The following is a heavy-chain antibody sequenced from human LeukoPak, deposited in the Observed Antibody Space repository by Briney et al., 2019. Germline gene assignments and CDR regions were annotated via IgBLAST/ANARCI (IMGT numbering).Heavy chain of an antibody. J-gene: IGHJ5*02. CDR1: GGSFSGYY. CDR2: INHSGST. D-gene: IGHD4-23*01. CDR3: ARGDTVVIA. V-gene: IGHV4-34*01. Sequence: TSETLSLTCAVYGGSFSGYYWSWIRQPPGKGLEWIGEINHSGSTNYNPSLKSRVTISVGTSKNQFSLKLSSVTAADTAVYYCARGDTVVIAWGQGTLVTVSS.